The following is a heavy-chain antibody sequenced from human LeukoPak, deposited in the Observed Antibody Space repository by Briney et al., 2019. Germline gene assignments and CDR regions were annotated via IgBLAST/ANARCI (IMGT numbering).Heavy chain of an antibody. V-gene: IGHV4-59*01. CDR3: ARDIGGSYYFHY. CDR1: GGSISNYY. D-gene: IGHD1-26*01. CDR2: SDYSGST. Sequence: SETLSLTCRVSGGSISNYYWSWIRQPPGKGLEWIGYSDYSGSTNYSPSLKSRVTISVDTSKKRFSLKLRSVTAADTAVYYCARDIGGSYYFHYWGQGTLVTVSS. J-gene: IGHJ4*02.